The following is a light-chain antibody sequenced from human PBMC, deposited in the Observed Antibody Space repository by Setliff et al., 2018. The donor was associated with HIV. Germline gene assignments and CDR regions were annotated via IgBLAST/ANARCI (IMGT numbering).Light chain of an antibody. CDR1: RSNIGAGYD. V-gene: IGLV1-40*01. CDR3: QSYDSSLSGDV. CDR2: GNS. J-gene: IGLJ1*01. Sequence: QSVLTQPPSVSGAPGQRVTISCTGSRSNIGAGYDVQWYQQLPGTDPKLVKFGNSNRPSGVPDRFSDSKSGTSASLSISGLQDEDESDYYCQSYDSSLSGDVFGTGTKVTVL.